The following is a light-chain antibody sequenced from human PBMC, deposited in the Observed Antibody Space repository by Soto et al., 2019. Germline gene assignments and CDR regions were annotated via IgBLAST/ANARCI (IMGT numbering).Light chain of an antibody. CDR2: DTS. CDR1: QSVSSN. CDR3: QQYNNWPFS. J-gene: IGKJ5*01. V-gene: IGKV3D-15*01. Sequence: EIVMTQSPATLSVSPGERATLSCRASQSVSSNLAWYQQKPGQAPRLLIYDTSSRVTGIPDRFSGSGSGTDFTLTISGLQSEDSAVYFCQQYNNWPFSFGQGTRLEI.